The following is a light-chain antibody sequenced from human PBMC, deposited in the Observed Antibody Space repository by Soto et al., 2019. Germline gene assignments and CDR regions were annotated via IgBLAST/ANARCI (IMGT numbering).Light chain of an antibody. CDR1: SGSIASNY. V-gene: IGLV6-57*03. J-gene: IGLJ2*01. CDR3: QSYDSSNPLVV. Sequence: NFMLTQPHSVSESPGKTGTISCTRSSGSIASNYVQWYQQRPGSAPTTVIYEDNQRPSGVPDRFSGSIDSSSNSASLTISGLKTEDQADYYCQSYDSSNPLVVFGGRTKLTVL. CDR2: EDN.